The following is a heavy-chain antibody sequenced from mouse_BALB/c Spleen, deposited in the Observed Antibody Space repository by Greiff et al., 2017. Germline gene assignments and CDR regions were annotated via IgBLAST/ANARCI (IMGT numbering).Heavy chain of an antibody. Sequence: VQLQQSGAELVKPGASVKLSCKASGYTFTSYYMYWVKQRPGQGLEWIGEINPSNGGTNFNEKFKSKATLTVDKSSSTAYMQLSSLTSEDSAVYYCTRLRGNYGYFDYWGQGTTLTVSS. J-gene: IGHJ2*01. CDR1: GYTFTSYY. D-gene: IGHD2-1*01. CDR3: TRLRGNYGYFDY. V-gene: IGHV1S81*02. CDR2: INPSNGGT.